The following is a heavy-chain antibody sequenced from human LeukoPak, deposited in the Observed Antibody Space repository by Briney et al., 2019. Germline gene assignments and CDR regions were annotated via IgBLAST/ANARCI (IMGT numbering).Heavy chain of an antibody. CDR3: ARLYSSSRGNAFDI. V-gene: IGHV5-51*01. CDR2: FYPGDSDT. Sequence: GESLKISCKGSGYSFTSYWIGWVRQMPGKGLECRGVFYPGDSDTRYSPSFQGQVTISADKSISTAYLQWSSLKASDTAMYYCARLYSSSRGNAFDIWGQGTMVTVSS. J-gene: IGHJ3*02. CDR1: GYSFTSYW. D-gene: IGHD6-6*01.